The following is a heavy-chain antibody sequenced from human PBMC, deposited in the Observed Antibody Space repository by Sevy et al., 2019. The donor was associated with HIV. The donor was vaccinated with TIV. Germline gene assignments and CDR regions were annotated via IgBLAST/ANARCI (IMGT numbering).Heavy chain of an antibody. CDR3: ARGPPDGSYDYFDY. CDR1: GFTFSSYN. Sequence: GGSLRLSCAASGFTFSSYNMNWVRQAPGKGLEWVSSISGLSNYIYYADSMKGRFTISRDNAKNSLYLQMNSLGAEDTAVYYCARGPPDGSYDYFDYWGQGTLVTVSS. CDR2: ISGLSNYI. D-gene: IGHD1-26*01. J-gene: IGHJ4*02. V-gene: IGHV3-21*01.